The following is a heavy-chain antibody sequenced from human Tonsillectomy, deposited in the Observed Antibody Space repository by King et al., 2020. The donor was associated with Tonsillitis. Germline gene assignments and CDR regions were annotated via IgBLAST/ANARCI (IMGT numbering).Heavy chain of an antibody. Sequence: VQLVESGGGLVQPGGSLRLSCAASGFTFSSYWMHWVRQAPGKGLVWVSRINSDGSSTSYADSVKGRFTISRDNAKNTLYLQMSRLRAEDTAVYYGARVAFGTGTTNAFDIWGPGTMVTVSS. CDR2: INSDGSST. CDR1: GFTFSSYW. J-gene: IGHJ3*02. CDR3: ARVAFGTGTTNAFDI. V-gene: IGHV3-74*01. D-gene: IGHD1-7*01.